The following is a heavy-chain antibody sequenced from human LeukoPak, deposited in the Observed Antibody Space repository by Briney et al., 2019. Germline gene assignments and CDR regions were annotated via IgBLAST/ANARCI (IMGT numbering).Heavy chain of an antibody. V-gene: IGHV1-69*05. CDR1: GYTFTSYY. CDR3: AREDSGSYEN. Sequence: ASVKVSCKASGYTFTSYYMHWVRQAPGQGLEWMGRIIPIFGTANYAQKFQGRVTITTDESTSTAYMELSSLRSEDTAVYYCAREDSGSYENWGQGTLVTVSS. D-gene: IGHD1-26*01. J-gene: IGHJ4*02. CDR2: IIPIFGTA.